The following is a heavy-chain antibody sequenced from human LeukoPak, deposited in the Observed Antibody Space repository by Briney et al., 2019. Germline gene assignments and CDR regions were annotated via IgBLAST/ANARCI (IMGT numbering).Heavy chain of an antibody. Sequence: ASVKVSCKASGYTFTSYGISWVRQAPGQGLEWMGWTSAYNGNTNYAQKLQGRVTMTTDTSTSTAYMELRSLRSDDTAVYYCARHHYGGNPGDYWGQGTLVTVSS. CDR2: TSAYNGNT. V-gene: IGHV1-18*01. CDR1: GYTFTSYG. D-gene: IGHD4-23*01. CDR3: ARHHYGGNPGDY. J-gene: IGHJ4*02.